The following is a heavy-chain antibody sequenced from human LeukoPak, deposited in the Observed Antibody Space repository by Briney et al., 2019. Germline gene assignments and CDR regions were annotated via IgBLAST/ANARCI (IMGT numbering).Heavy chain of an antibody. CDR2: ISGNAVNI. D-gene: IGHD3-9*01. CDR1: GFTFSSYA. CDR3: AKRHFDWSTNYYYGMDI. J-gene: IGHJ6*02. Sequence: GGSLRLSCAASGFTFSSYAMSWLRQAPGKGPEWVSGISGNAVNIFYADSVKGRFTISRDNSNNTLFLLMNSLRAEDTAVYYCAKRHFDWSTNYYYGMDIWGQGTTVTVSS. V-gene: IGHV3-23*01.